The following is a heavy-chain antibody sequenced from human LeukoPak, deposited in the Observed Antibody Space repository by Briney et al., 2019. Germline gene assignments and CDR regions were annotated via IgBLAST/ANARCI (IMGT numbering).Heavy chain of an antibody. Sequence: SETLSLTCTVSGASISGYVWSWIRQPAGKGLEWIGRIYSSGSTNYNPSLKSRVTMSVDTSKKQFSLKVTSVTAADTAVYYCARAGDFARNQRTYYMDVWGIGTTVAVSS. CDR3: ARAGDFARNQRTYYMDV. CDR1: GASISGYV. CDR2: IYSSGST. D-gene: IGHD3-16*01. V-gene: IGHV4-4*07. J-gene: IGHJ6*03.